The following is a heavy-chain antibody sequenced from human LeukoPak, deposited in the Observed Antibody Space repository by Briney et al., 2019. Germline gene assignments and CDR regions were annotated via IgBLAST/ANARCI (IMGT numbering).Heavy chain of an antibody. Sequence: GGSLRLSCAASGFTFSRYYMHWVRQAPGKGLVWVSRINADGSSTNYADSVKGRFTISRDNAKNSLYLQMNSLRAEDTAVYYCATYSSLNRREFQYWGQGTLLTVSS. V-gene: IGHV3-74*01. J-gene: IGHJ1*01. CDR3: ATYSSLNRREFQY. D-gene: IGHD3-22*01. CDR2: INADGSST. CDR1: GFTFSRYY.